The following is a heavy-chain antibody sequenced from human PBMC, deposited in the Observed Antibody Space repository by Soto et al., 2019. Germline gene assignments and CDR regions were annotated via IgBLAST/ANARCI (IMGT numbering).Heavy chain of an antibody. J-gene: IGHJ6*03. Sequence: ASVKVSCKASGGTFSSYTISWVRQAPGQGLEWMGRIIPILGIANYAQKFQGRVTITADKSTSTAYMELSSLRSEDTAVYYCAREVAGYSNYEFDYYYMDVWGKGTTVTVSS. V-gene: IGHV1-69*04. CDR2: IIPILGIA. CDR3: AREVAGYSNYEFDYYYMDV. D-gene: IGHD4-4*01. CDR1: GGTFSSYT.